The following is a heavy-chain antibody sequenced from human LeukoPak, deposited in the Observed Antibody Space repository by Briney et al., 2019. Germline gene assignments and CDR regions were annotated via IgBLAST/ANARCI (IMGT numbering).Heavy chain of an antibody. CDR1: GGSISSYY. V-gene: IGHV4-59*01. Sequence: SETLSLTCTVSGGSISSYYWSWIRQPPGKGLEWIGYIYYSGSTNYNPSLKSRVTISVDTSKNQFSLKLSSVTAADTAVYYCARVTRQYSSSWYLDFDYWGQGTLVTVSS. J-gene: IGHJ4*02. D-gene: IGHD6-13*01. CDR2: IYYSGST. CDR3: ARVTRQYSSSWYLDFDY.